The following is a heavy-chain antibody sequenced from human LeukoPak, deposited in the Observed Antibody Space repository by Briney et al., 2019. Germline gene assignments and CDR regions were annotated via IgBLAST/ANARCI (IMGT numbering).Heavy chain of an antibody. V-gene: IGHV3-30-3*01. Sequence: GGSPGDLCAASGFTFSSYAVHWVRQAPGKGLEWVAVISYDGSNKYYADSVKGRFTISRDNSTNTLYLQMNSLRAEDTAVYYCARVGIQLWSQVYFDYWGQAWLVTVSS. J-gene: IGHJ4*02. D-gene: IGHD5-18*01. CDR3: ARVGIQLWSQVYFDY. CDR1: GFTFSSYA. CDR2: ISYDGSNK.